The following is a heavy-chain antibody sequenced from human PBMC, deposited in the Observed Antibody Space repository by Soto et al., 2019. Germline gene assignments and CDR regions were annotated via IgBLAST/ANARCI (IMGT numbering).Heavy chain of an antibody. V-gene: IGHV3-23*01. CDR1: GFTFSSYA. J-gene: IGHJ6*02. CDR3: ARYIPGVRYYGMDD. D-gene: IGHD2-2*01. Sequence: EVQLLESGGGLVQPGGSLRLSCAASGFTFSSYAMKWVRQAPGKGLEWVSLISDSGTLTYYADSVKGRFTISRDNSGNTLFLQMYSLRAEDTAVYYCARYIPGVRYYGMDDWGQGTTVTVSS. CDR2: ISDSGTLT.